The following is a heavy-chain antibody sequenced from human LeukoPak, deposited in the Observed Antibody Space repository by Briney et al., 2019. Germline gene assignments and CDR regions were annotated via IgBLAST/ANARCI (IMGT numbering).Heavy chain of an antibody. D-gene: IGHD5-18*01. CDR1: GFTFSSYS. V-gene: IGHV3-21*01. CDR3: AKGRGQSYPHYYFDS. CDR2: ISSSSSYI. Sequence: GGSLRLSCAASGFTFSSYSMNWVRQAPGKGLEWVSSISSSSSYIYYADSAKGRFTISRDNAKNSLYLQMNSLRPEDTAVYYCAKGRGQSYPHYYFDSWGQGTLVTVSS. J-gene: IGHJ4*02.